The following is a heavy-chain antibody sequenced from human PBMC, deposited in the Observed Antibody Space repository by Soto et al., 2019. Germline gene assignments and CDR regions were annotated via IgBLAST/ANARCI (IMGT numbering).Heavy chain of an antibody. CDR3: ARLGRYYQSLDS. V-gene: IGHV4-59*08. J-gene: IGHJ5*01. CDR2: IYYSGST. Sequence: SETLSLTCTVSGGSISSYYWSWIRQPPGKGLEWIGYIYYSGSTNYNPSLKSRVTISLETSKSQFSLRLTSVTAADTAVYYCARLGRYYQSLDSWGPGTLVTVSS. D-gene: IGHD3-10*01. CDR1: GGSISSYY.